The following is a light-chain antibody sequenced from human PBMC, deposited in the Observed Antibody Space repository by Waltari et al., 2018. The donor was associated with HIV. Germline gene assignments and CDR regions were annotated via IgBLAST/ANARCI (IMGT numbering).Light chain of an antibody. J-gene: IGLJ3*02. CDR1: SSNIGINT. Sequence: QSVLTQPPSASGTPGQRVTISWSGSSSNIGINTVNWYQHLPGTAPKLLIYSSNQRPSGVPDRFSGSKSGTSASLAISGLQSEDEADYYCAAWDDRLNGWVFGGGTKLTVL. CDR3: AAWDDRLNGWV. V-gene: IGLV1-44*01. CDR2: SSN.